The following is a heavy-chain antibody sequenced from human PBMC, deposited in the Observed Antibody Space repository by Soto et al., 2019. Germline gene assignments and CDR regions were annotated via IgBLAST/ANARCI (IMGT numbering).Heavy chain of an antibody. V-gene: IGHV3-33*01. J-gene: IGHJ4*02. CDR2: IWYDGGNK. CDR3: ATGHPSLLWFGSDY. CDR1: GFPFSSYG. Sequence: QVQLVESGGGVVQPGRSLRLSCEASGFPFSSYGMHWVRQAPGKGLEWVAVIWYDGGNKYYTDSVKGRFTISRDNSKNTLYLQMNGLRVEDTAVYYCATGHPSLLWFGSDYWGQGTLVTVSS. D-gene: IGHD3-10*01.